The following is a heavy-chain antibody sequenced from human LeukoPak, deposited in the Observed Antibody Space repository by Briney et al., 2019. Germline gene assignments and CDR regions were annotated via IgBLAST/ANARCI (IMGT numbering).Heavy chain of an antibody. CDR3: ARQINHYVSGSGGAFDI. CDR2: IYPGDSDT. CDR1: GYSFTSYW. V-gene: IGHV5-51*01. Sequence: GESLKISCKGSGYSFTSYWIGWVRQMPGKGLEWMGIIYPGDSDTRHSPSFQGQVTISADKSISTAYLQWSSLKASDTAMYYCARQINHYVSGSGGAFDIWGQGTMVTVSS. D-gene: IGHD3-10*01. J-gene: IGHJ3*02.